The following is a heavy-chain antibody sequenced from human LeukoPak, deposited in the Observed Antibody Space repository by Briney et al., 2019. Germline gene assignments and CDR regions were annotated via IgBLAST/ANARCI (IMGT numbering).Heavy chain of an antibody. CDR1: GITFSNYG. CDR2: VSPPGGGT. V-gene: IGHV3-23*01. Sequence: GGSLRLSCAASGITFSNYGMHWVRQAPGKGLEWLSGVSPPGGGTYYADSVKGRFTISRDDSKNTLSLQMNSLRVKDTAVYHCARDLAWGAFDYWGQGTLVTVSS. CDR3: ARDLAWGAFDY. J-gene: IGHJ4*02. D-gene: IGHD7-27*01.